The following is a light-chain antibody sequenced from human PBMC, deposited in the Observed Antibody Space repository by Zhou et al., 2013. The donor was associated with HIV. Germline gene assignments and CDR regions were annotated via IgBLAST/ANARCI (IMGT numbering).Light chain of an antibody. V-gene: IGKV1-27*01. J-gene: IGKJ1*01. Sequence: MTQSPATLSVSPGERVTLSCRASQSVRINLAWYQQTPGNPPKLLIYAASTLQSGVPSRFSGSGSGTNFTLTISSLQPEDAALYHCQKYNTAPRTFGQGTNVEI. CDR3: QKYNTAPRT. CDR2: AAS. CDR1: QSVRIN.